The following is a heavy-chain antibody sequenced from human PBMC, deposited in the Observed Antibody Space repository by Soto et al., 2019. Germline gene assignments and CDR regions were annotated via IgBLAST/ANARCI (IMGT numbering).Heavy chain of an antibody. CDR2: ICPGDSDT. J-gene: IGHJ3*02. CDR1: GYSFPSYC. D-gene: IGHD3-10*01. Sequence: ELQLVQSEAEVKKPGESLKMSCKYSGYSFPSYCIGWVRQMPGKGLEWMGIICPGDSDTTYSPSFQGQVTISADKSIRTAYLGWSSLKASDTAMYYCAGSYYYGSGSYYYLRAFDIWGQGTTVTVSS. CDR3: AGSYYYGSGSYYYLRAFDI. V-gene: IGHV5-51*03.